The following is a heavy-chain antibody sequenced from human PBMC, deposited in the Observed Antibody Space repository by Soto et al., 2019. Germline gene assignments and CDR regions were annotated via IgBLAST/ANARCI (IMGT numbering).Heavy chain of an antibody. CDR2: ISAYNGNT. J-gene: IGHJ6*02. CDR3: ARVAFRYSGSYYSYYYGMDV. D-gene: IGHD1-26*01. Sequence: ASVKVSCKASGYNFTSYGISWVRQAPGQGLEWMGWISAYNGNTNYAQKLQGRVTMTTETSTSTAYMELRSLRSDDTAVYYCARVAFRYSGSYYSYYYGMDVWRQGTTVTVSS. V-gene: IGHV1-18*01. CDR1: GYNFTSYG.